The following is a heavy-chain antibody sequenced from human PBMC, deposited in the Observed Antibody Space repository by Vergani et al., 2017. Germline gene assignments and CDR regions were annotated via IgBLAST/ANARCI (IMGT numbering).Heavy chain of an antibody. V-gene: IGHV3-30*02. D-gene: IGHD2-21*02. Sequence: QVQLVESAGGVVQPGGSLRLSCAAPGFTFSNFGMHWIRQAPGQGLEWLAQLGKDGINTRYRDAVKGRFTVSRDNSKEILYLQMGSLRREDTALYYCAKYLRDSTGGLPDSWGPGTLVIVSS. CDR3: AKYLRDSTGGLPDS. CDR1: GFTFSNFG. CDR2: LGKDGINT. J-gene: IGHJ4*02.